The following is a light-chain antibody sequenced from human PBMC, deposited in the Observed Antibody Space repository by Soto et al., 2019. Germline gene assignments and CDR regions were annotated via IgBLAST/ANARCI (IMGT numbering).Light chain of an antibody. V-gene: IGLV1-47*02. Sequence: QSVLTQPPSVSGTPGQRVTISCSGSSSNIGNNYVSWYQLLPGTAPKLLIYSHNQRPSGVPDRFSGSKSGTSASLAINGLRSEDEGDYYCAVWDDSLGGSDIFGSGTKVTVL. CDR2: SHN. CDR1: SSNIGNNY. CDR3: AVWDDSLGGSDI. J-gene: IGLJ1*01.